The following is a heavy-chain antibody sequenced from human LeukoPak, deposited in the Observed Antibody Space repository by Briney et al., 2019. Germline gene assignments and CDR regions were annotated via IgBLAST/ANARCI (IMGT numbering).Heavy chain of an antibody. CDR1: GGSFSGYY. CDR3: ACWSGLWYFDL. V-gene: IGHV4-34*01. Sequence: SETLSLTCAVYGGSFSGYYWSWIRQPPGKGLEWIGEINHSGSTNYNPSLKSRVTISVDTSKNQFSLKLSSVTAADTAVYYCACWSGLWYFDLWGRGTLVTVSS. D-gene: IGHD3/OR15-3a*01. J-gene: IGHJ2*01. CDR2: INHSGST.